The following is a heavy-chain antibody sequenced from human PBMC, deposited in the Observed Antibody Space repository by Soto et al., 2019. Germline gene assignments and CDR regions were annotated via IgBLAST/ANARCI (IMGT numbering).Heavy chain of an antibody. CDR2: IYHSGST. V-gene: IGHV4-30-2*01. J-gene: IGHJ4*02. CDR3: ARGPQFN. Sequence: PSETLSLTCAVSGGSISSGGYFWSWIRQPPGKGLEWIGYIYHSGSTYYNPSLKSRVTISVDRSKNQFSLKLSSVTAADTAVYYCARGPQFNWGQGTLVNVSS. CDR1: GGSISSGGYF.